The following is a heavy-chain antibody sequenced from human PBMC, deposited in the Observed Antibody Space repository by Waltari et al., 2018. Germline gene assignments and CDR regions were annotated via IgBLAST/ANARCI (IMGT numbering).Heavy chain of an antibody. Sequence: QVQLAQSGAEEKKPGASVTVSCKASGYTFTGYYIPWVRPAPGQGLEWMGWFSPNNGDNKYAQKFQGRVTMTRDTSINTAYMELSSLTSDDTAVYYCARDGPGAGNDDFDYWGQGTLVSVSS. CDR1: GYTFTGYY. D-gene: IGHD3-10*01. J-gene: IGHJ4*02. CDR3: ARDGPGAGNDDFDY. CDR2: FSPNNGDN. V-gene: IGHV1-2*02.